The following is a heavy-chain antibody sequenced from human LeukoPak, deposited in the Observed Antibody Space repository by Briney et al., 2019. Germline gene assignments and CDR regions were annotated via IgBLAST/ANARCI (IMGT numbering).Heavy chain of an antibody. J-gene: IGHJ4*02. CDR1: GFIFDDYA. CDR2: ITWNSGSI. CDR3: AKDRDYGSGSYVDY. V-gene: IGHV3-9*01. D-gene: IGHD3-10*01. Sequence: PGGSLRLSCAASGFIFDDYAMHWVRQGPGKGLEWVSGITWNSGSIDYADSVKGRFTISRDNAKKSLYLQMNSLRTEDTALYYCAKDRDYGSGSYVDYWGQGTLVTVSS.